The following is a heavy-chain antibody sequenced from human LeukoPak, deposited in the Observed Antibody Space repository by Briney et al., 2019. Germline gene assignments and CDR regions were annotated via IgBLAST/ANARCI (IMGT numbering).Heavy chain of an antibody. D-gene: IGHD2-15*01. CDR1: GGSISSYY. CDR2: IYYSGST. J-gene: IGHJ4*02. V-gene: IGHV4-59*01. Sequence: SETLSLTSTVSGGSISSYYWSWIRQPPGKGLEWIGYIYYSGSTNYNPSLKSRVTISVDTSKNQFSLKLSSVTAADTTVYYCARSGLTATGEFDFWGQGTLVTVSS. CDR3: ARSGLTATGEFDF.